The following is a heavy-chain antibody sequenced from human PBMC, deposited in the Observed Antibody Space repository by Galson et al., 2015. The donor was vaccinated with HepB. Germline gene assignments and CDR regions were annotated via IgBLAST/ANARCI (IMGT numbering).Heavy chain of an antibody. CDR3: AKDTGTYVAFDI. D-gene: IGHD1-1*01. Sequence: SLRLSCAASGFTFHDYAMHWVRQAPGKGLEWVSSISWSSGNIGYADSVKGRFTISRDNAKNSLYLQMNSLRVEDTAFYYCAKDTGTYVAFDIWGQGTMVTVSS. V-gene: IGHV3-9*01. CDR1: GFTFHDYA. J-gene: IGHJ3*02. CDR2: ISWSSGNI.